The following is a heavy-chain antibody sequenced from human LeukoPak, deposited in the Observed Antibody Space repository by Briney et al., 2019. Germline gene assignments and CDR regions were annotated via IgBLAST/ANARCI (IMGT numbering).Heavy chain of an antibody. CDR1: GFTFSSYW. J-gene: IGHJ4*02. CDR2: ISSSSSYI. V-gene: IGHV3-21*01. CDR3: ARADWDTAMIDY. D-gene: IGHD5-18*01. Sequence: AGGSLRLSCAASGFTFSSYWMHWVRQAPGKGLEWVSSISSSSSYIYYADSVKGRFTISRDNAKNSLYLQMNSLRAEDTAVYYCARADWDTAMIDYWGQGTLVTVSS.